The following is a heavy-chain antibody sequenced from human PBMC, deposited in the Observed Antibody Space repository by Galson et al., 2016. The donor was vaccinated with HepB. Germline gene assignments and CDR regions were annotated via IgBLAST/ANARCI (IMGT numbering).Heavy chain of an antibody. D-gene: IGHD6-19*01. V-gene: IGHV2-5*04. Sequence: PALVKPTQTLTLTCTFSGFSLTTSGVGVGWIRQPPGKALEWLALIYWDDDKRFSPSLKSRLSISKDTSKNQVDLVVTTVDPADTGRYYCVLFHSGLFTHKTDAFDVWGQGTMVTISS. CDR3: VLFHSGLFTHKTDAFDV. J-gene: IGHJ3*01. CDR2: IYWDDDK. CDR1: GFSLTTSGVG.